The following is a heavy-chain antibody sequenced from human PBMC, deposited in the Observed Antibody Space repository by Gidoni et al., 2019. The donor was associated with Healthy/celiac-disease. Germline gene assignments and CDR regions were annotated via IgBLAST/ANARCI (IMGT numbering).Heavy chain of an antibody. CDR2: ISWNSGSI. J-gene: IGHJ2*01. CDR1: GLTFDDYA. CDR3: AKGEYSSSDQVLGYWYFDL. V-gene: IGHV3-9*01. Sequence: EVQLVESGGGLVQPGRSLRPSCAATGLTFDDYARHWVRQAPGKGLGWVSGISWNSGSIGYADSVKGRFTISRDNAKNSLYLQMNSLRAEDTALYYCAKGEYSSSDQVLGYWYFDLWGRGTLVTVSS. D-gene: IGHD6-6*01.